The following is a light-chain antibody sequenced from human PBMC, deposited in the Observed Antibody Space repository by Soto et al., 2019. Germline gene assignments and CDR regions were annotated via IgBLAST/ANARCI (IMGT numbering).Light chain of an antibody. V-gene: IGKV1-5*03. CDR3: QQYSSYPWT. CDR2: KAS. Sequence: DIQMTQSPSTLSASIGARVTITCRASQYMSDWLAWYQQKPGKVPKLLISKASYLESGLPLRFSGSGSGREFTLTISSLQPDDFATYYCQQYSSYPWTFGQGTKVEVK. J-gene: IGKJ1*01. CDR1: QYMSDW.